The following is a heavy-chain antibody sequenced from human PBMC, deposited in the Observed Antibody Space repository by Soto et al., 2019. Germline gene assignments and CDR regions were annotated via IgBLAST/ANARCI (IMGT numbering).Heavy chain of an antibody. V-gene: IGHV3-33*01. Sequence: QVQLVESGGGVVQPGRSLRLSCAASGFTFSSYGMHWVRQAPGKGLEWVAVIWYDGSNKYYVDSVKGRLTISRDNSKNTLYLQMNSLRAEDTAVYYCARDGGSGWSFDYWGQGTLVTVSS. J-gene: IGHJ4*02. D-gene: IGHD6-19*01. CDR1: GFTFSSYG. CDR2: IWYDGSNK. CDR3: ARDGGSGWSFDY.